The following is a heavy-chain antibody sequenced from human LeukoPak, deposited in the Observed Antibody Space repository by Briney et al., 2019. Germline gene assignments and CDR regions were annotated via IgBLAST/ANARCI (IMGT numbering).Heavy chain of an antibody. Sequence: GGSLRLSCAASGFTFSNYWMSWVRQAPGKGLEWVANIKEDGREKYYVDSVKGRFTISRDNAKNSLYLQMNSLRAEDTAVYHCVRDMDYWGQGTLVTVSS. J-gene: IGHJ4*02. CDR2: IKEDGREK. CDR3: VRDMDY. V-gene: IGHV3-7*01. CDR1: GFTFSNYW.